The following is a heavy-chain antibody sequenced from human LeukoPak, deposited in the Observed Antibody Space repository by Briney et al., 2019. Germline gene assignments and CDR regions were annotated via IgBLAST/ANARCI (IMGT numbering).Heavy chain of an antibody. Sequence: PSETLSLTCAVYGGSFSGYYWSWIRQPPGKGLEWIGEINHSGSTNYNPSLKSRVTISVYTSKNQFSLKLSSVTAADTAVYYCARGLGYSSSSPRFDYWGPGTLVTVSS. CDR3: ARGLGYSSSSPRFDY. CDR2: INHSGST. D-gene: IGHD6-6*01. CDR1: GGSFSGYY. V-gene: IGHV4-34*01. J-gene: IGHJ4*02.